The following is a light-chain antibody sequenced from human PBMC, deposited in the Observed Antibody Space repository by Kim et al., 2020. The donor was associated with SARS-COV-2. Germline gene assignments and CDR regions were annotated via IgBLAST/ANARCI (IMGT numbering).Light chain of an antibody. J-gene: IGLJ2*01. Sequence: VALGQTVRITCQGDSLRSDYATWYQQRPGQSPMLVIYGKNNRPSEIPDRFSGSSSGNTASLTITGAQAEDEADYYCGSRDTNHNVIFGGGTNLTVL. CDR2: GKN. CDR3: GSRDTNHNVI. CDR1: SLRSDY. V-gene: IGLV3-19*01.